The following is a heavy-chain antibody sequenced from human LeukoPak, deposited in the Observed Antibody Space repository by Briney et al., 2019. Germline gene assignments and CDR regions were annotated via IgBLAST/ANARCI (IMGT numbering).Heavy chain of an antibody. CDR1: GFTFSSYT. CDR3: AREEPYTWDFDY. CDR2: ILHDGSNE. D-gene: IGHD1-14*01. Sequence: GGSLRLSCAASGFTFSSYTMHWVRQAPGKGLEWVANILHDGSNEYYADSVKGRFTISRDISKNTLFLQMNSLRVEDTAVYYCAREEPYTWDFDYWGQGTLVTVPS. J-gene: IGHJ4*02. V-gene: IGHV3-30*04.